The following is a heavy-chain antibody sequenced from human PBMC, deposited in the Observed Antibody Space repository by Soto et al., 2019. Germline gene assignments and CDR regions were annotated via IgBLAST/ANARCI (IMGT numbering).Heavy chain of an antibody. Sequence: SETLSLTCTVSGGSISSGGYYWSWIRQHPGKGLEWIGYIYYSGSTYYNPSLKSRVTISVDTSKNQFSLKLSSVTAADTAVYYCARDGYCSGGSCYPPGVDAFDIWGQGTMVTVSS. CDR1: GGSISSGGYY. CDR2: IYYSGST. CDR3: ARDGYCSGGSCYPPGVDAFDI. V-gene: IGHV4-31*03. D-gene: IGHD2-15*01. J-gene: IGHJ3*02.